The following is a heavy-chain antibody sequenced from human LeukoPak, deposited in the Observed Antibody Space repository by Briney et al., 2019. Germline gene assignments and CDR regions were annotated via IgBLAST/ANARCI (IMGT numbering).Heavy chain of an antibody. Sequence: GASVKVSCKASRYTFTGHYMHWVRQAPGQELEWMGWINPNSGGTNYAQKFQGRVTMTRDTSISTAYMELSRLRSDDTAVYYCAKDRARVGTMVDAFDMWGQGTMVTVSS. CDR3: AKDRARVGTMVDAFDM. CDR2: INPNSGGT. CDR1: RYTFTGHY. V-gene: IGHV1-2*02. D-gene: IGHD1-1*01. J-gene: IGHJ3*02.